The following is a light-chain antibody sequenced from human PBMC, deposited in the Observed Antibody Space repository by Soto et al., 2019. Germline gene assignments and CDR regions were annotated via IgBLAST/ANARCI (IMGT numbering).Light chain of an antibody. V-gene: IGKV2-28*01. CDR1: QSLLHSNGYKY. CDR2: LGS. CDR3: MQALQTPYT. J-gene: IGKJ2*01. Sequence: EIVMTQSPFSLPVTPGEPASISCRSSQSLLHSNGYKYLDWYLQKPGQSPQLLIYLGSNRASGVSDRFSGSGSGTDFTLKIRRVGAEDVGVYYCMQALQTPYTFGPGTKVQIK.